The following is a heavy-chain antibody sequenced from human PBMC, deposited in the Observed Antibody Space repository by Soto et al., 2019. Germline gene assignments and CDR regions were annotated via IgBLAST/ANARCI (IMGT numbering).Heavy chain of an antibody. D-gene: IGHD3-22*01. J-gene: IGHJ4*02. CDR2: IYYSGST. V-gene: IGHV4-30-4*01. Sequence: SETLSLTCTVSGGSISSGDYYWSWIRQPPGKGLEWIGYIYYSGSTYYNPSLKSRVTISVDTSKNQFSLKLSSVTAADTAVYYCARGVYYYDSSGYPDYWGQGTLVTVS. CDR3: ARGVYYYDSSGYPDY. CDR1: GGSISSGDYY.